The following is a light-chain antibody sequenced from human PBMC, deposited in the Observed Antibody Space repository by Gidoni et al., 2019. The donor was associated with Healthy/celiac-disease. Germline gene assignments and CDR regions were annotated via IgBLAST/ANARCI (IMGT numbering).Light chain of an antibody. J-gene: IGLJ1*01. Sequence: QSALTQPASVSGSPGQSITISCTGTSSDVGGYNYVSWYQQHPGKAPKLMIYEVSNRPSGVSKRFSGSKSGNTASLTISGLQAEDEADYYGSSYTSSSIYVFGTGTKVTVL. CDR1: SSDVGGYNY. CDR2: EVS. CDR3: SSYTSSSIYV. V-gene: IGLV2-14*01.